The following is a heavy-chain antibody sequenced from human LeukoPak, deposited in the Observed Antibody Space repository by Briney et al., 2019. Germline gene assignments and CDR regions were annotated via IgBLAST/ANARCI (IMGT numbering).Heavy chain of an antibody. V-gene: IGHV1-2*02. CDR1: GYTFTGYY. CDR3: ASGVLWFGEPQSHDY. D-gene: IGHD3-10*01. CDR2: INPNSGGT. Sequence: GASVKVSCKASGYTFTGYYMHWVRQAPGQGLEWMGWINPNSGGTNYAQKFQGRVAMTRDTSISTAYMELSRLRSDDTAVYYCASGVLWFGEPQSHDYWGQGTLVTVSS. J-gene: IGHJ4*02.